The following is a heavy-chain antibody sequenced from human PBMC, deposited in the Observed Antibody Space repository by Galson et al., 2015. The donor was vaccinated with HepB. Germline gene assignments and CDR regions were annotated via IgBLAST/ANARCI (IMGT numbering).Heavy chain of an antibody. CDR2: IKGKINGDTT. CDR3: ATDARPTLTNPFNY. Sequence: SLRLSCAASGFRVYNAWVSWVRQAPGKGLEWVGRIKGKINGDTTDYAAPVKGRFSISRDDSENTLYLQMNSLKTEDTAVYYCATDARPTLTNPFNYWGQGTLVTVSS. CDR1: GFRVYNAW. D-gene: IGHD4-11*01. V-gene: IGHV3-15*01. J-gene: IGHJ4*02.